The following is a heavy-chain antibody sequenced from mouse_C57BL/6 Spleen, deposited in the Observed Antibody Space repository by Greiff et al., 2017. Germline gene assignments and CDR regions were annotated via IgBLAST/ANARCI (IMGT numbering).Heavy chain of an antibody. Sequence: VQLQQSGAELVRPGASVKLSCKASGYTFTDYYINWVKQRPGQGLEWIARIYPGSGNTYYNEKFKGKATLTAEKSSSTAYMQLSSLTSEDSAVYFCARFDDYDYFDYWGQGTTLTVSS. D-gene: IGHD2-4*01. CDR1: GYTFTDYY. V-gene: IGHV1-76*01. CDR3: ARFDDYDYFDY. CDR2: IYPGSGNT. J-gene: IGHJ2*01.